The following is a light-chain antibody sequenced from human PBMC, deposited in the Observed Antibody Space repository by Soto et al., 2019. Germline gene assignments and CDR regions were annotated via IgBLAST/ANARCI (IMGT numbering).Light chain of an antibody. Sequence: EIVLTQSPGTLSLSPGERATLSCRASQSVSSSYLAWYQQKPGQAPRLVIYGASSRATGIPDRFSGSGSGTDFTLTISRLEPEDFVVYYCQQYGSSPRTFGQGTKVEIK. CDR1: QSVSSSY. CDR3: QQYGSSPRT. CDR2: GAS. V-gene: IGKV3-20*01. J-gene: IGKJ1*01.